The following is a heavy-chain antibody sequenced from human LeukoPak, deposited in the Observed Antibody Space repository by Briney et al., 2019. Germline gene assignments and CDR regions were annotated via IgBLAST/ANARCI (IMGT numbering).Heavy chain of an antibody. CDR3: ARDRRDGYNTDAFDI. V-gene: IGHV4-31*11. D-gene: IGHD5-24*01. CDR1: GGSFSGYY. CDR2: IYYSGST. J-gene: IGHJ3*02. Sequence: SETLSFTCAVYGGSFSGYYWSWIRQHPGKGLEWIGYIYYSGSTYYNPSLKSRVTISVDTSKNQFSLKLSSVTAADTAVYYCARDRRDGYNTDAFDIWGQGTMVTVSS.